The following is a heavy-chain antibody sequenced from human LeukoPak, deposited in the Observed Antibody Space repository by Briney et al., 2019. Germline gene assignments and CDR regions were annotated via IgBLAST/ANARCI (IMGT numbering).Heavy chain of an antibody. V-gene: IGHV4-39*01. Sequence: SETLSLTCTVSGGSISSCSYYWAWIRQPPGKGLEWIGSIYYSGSTYYNPSLKSRVTISVDTSKIQFSLKLSSVTAADTAVYYCARHSWGYGYYYGMDVWGQGTTVTVSS. D-gene: IGHD5-18*01. CDR3: ARHSWGYGYYYGMDV. J-gene: IGHJ6*02. CDR1: GGSISSCSYY. CDR2: IYYSGST.